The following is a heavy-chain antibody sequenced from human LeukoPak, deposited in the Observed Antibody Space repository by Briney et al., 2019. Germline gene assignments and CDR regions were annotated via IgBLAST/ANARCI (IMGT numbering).Heavy chain of an antibody. V-gene: IGHV3-30*02. CDR2: IRYDGSNK. D-gene: IGHD3-22*01. CDR1: GFTFSSYG. Sequence: QPGGSLRLSCAASGFTFSSYGMHWVRQAPGKGLEWVAFIRYDGSNKYYADSVKGRFTISRDDSKNTLYLQMNSLRAEDTAVYYCAKGNYYDSSAYSYFDYWGQGTLVTVSS. J-gene: IGHJ4*02. CDR3: AKGNYYDSSAYSYFDY.